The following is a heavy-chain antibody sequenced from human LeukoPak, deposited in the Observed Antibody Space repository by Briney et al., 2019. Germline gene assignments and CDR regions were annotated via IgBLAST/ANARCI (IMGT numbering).Heavy chain of an antibody. CDR1: GYTFTSYG. CDR3: ARQGYSGHSQGAADY. CDR2: ISAYNGNT. J-gene: IGHJ4*02. D-gene: IGHD4-23*01. Sequence: PTASVKVSCKASGYTFTSYGISWVRQAPGQGLEWMGWISAYNGNTNYAQKLQGRVTMTTDTSTSTAYMELRSLRSDDTAVYYCARQGYSGHSQGAADYWGQGTLVTVSS. V-gene: IGHV1-18*01.